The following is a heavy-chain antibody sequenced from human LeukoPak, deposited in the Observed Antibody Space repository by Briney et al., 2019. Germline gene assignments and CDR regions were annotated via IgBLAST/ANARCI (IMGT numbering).Heavy chain of an antibody. J-gene: IGHJ4*02. D-gene: IGHD6-19*01. Sequence: GASVKVSCKASGYTFTSYAMHWVRQAPGQRLEWMGWINAGNGNTKYSQKFQGRVTITRDTSASTAYMELSSLRSEDTAVYYCARGLGYSSGWYPGLDYWGQGTLVTVSS. CDR2: INAGNGNT. V-gene: IGHV1-3*01. CDR1: GYTFTSYA. CDR3: ARGLGYSSGWYPGLDY.